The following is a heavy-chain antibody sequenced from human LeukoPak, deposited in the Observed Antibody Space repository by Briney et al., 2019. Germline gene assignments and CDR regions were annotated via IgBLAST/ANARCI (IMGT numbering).Heavy chain of an antibody. CDR2: IYYSGST. V-gene: IGHV4-59*08. CDR3: ARLSGYSSSWYGGVDY. Sequence: KSSETLSLTCTVSGGSISSYYWSWIRQPPGKGLEWIGYIYYSGSTNYNPSLKSRVTISVDTSKNQFSLKLSSVTAADTAVYYCARLSGYSSSWYGGVDYWGQGTLVTVSS. CDR1: GGSISSYY. D-gene: IGHD6-13*01. J-gene: IGHJ4*02.